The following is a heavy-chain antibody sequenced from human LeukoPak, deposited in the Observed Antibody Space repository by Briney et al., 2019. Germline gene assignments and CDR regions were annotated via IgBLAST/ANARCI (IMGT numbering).Heavy chain of an antibody. CDR3: ARASAGATETVY. Sequence: GRSLRLSCAASGFSFDDYAMHWVRQAPGKGLEWVSGINWNSGSIDYAESVKGRFTISRDNAKNSLYLQMNSLRAEDTAVYYCARASAGATETVYWGQGTLVTVSS. V-gene: IGHV3-9*01. CDR1: GFSFDDYA. J-gene: IGHJ4*02. D-gene: IGHD1-26*01. CDR2: INWNSGSI.